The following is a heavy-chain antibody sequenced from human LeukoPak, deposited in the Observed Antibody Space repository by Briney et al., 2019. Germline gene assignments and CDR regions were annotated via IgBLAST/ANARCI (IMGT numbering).Heavy chain of an antibody. CDR2: IYYSGST. CDR3: ARGGGSSWYPSLFDY. D-gene: IGHD6-13*01. V-gene: IGHV4-30-4*08. Sequence: SQTLSLTRTVSGGSISSGDYYWSWIRQPPGKGLEWIGYIYYSGSTYYNPSLKSRVTISVDTSKNQFSLKLSSVTAADTAVYYCARGGGSSWYPSLFDYWGQGTLVTVSS. J-gene: IGHJ4*02. CDR1: GGSISSGDYY.